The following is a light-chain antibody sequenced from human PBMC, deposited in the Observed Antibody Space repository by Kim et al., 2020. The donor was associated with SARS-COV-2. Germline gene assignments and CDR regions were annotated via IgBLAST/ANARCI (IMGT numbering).Light chain of an antibody. CDR2: GNN. Sequence: QRVTISCSGSSANIGSNYVYWYQQPPGTAPKLLIYGNNQRPSGVPDRFSGSKSGTSASLAISGLRSEDEADYYCAAWDDSLSGPVVFGGGTQLTVL. CDR1: SANIGSNY. CDR3: AAWDDSLSGPVV. J-gene: IGLJ2*01. V-gene: IGLV1-47*01.